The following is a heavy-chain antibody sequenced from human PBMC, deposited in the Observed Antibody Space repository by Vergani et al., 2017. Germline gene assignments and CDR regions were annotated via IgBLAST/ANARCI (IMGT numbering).Heavy chain of an antibody. CDR1: RFKFSQFG. J-gene: IGHJ4*02. CDR2: ISYDGSKT. D-gene: IGHD3-22*01. V-gene: IGHV3-33*05. CDR3: AGPQGTSAYYYGGFDY. Sequence: QVQLVESGGGVVQPGTSLRLSCEASRFKFSQFGMHWVRQGPGKGLEWVAFISYDGSKTQYADSEKGRITISRDNSKNTLSLQMNSLTAEDTAIYYCAGPQGTSAYYYGGFDYWGQGILVTVSS.